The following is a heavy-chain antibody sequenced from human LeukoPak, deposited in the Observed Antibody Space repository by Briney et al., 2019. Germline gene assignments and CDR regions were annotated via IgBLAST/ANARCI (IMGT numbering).Heavy chain of an antibody. Sequence: GGSLRLSCSASGFTFSSYEMNWVRQAPGKGLEWVSYISSSGSTIYYADSVKGRFAISRDNAKNSLYLQMNSLRAEDTAVYYCARDRGYSGYHDYWGQGTLVTVSS. V-gene: IGHV3-48*03. J-gene: IGHJ4*02. CDR2: ISSSGSTI. CDR1: GFTFSSYE. CDR3: ARDRGYSGYHDY. D-gene: IGHD5-12*01.